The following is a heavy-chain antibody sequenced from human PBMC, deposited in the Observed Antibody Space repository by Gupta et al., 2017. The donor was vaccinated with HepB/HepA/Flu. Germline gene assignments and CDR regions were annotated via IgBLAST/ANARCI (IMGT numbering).Heavy chain of an antibody. CDR3: ARASRQWELPAY. J-gene: IGHJ4*02. D-gene: IGHD1-26*01. Sequence: QVQLQESGPGLVKPSETLSLTCTVSGGSISSYYWSWIRQPPGKGLEWIGYIYYSGSTNYNPSLKSRVTISVDTSKNQFSLKLSSVTAADTAVYYCARASRQWELPAYWGQGTLVTVSS. CDR2: IYYSGST. CDR1: GGSISSYY. V-gene: IGHV4-59*01.